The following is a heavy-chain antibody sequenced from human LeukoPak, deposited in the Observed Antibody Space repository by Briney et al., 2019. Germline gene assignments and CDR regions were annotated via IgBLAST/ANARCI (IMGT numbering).Heavy chain of an antibody. D-gene: IGHD3-10*01. V-gene: IGHV4-59*12. Sequence: SETLSLTCSVSGGSISHYYWSWIRQPPGKGLEWIGYIYYNGSTKYNPSLKSRVTISVDTSKNQFSLKLSSVTAADTAVYYCASLLWFGDPPDYWGQGTLVTVSS. CDR1: GGSISHYY. J-gene: IGHJ4*02. CDR3: ASLLWFGDPPDY. CDR2: IYYNGST.